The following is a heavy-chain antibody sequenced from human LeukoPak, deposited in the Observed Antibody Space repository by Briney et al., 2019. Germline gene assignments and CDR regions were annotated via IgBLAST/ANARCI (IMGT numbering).Heavy chain of an antibody. CDR3: ARATPAGVYYFDY. CDR2: ISYDGSNK. J-gene: IGHJ4*02. D-gene: IGHD2-8*01. V-gene: IGHV3-30*03. Sequence: PGGSLRLSCVASGFTFSSYGMHWVRQAPGKGLEWVAVISYDGSNKYYADSVKGRFTISRDKSKNTLYLQMNSLRAEDTAVYYCARATPAGVYYFDYWGQGTLVTVSS. CDR1: GFTFSSYG.